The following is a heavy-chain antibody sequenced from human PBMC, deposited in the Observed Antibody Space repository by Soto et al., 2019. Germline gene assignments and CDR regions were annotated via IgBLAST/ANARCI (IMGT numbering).Heavy chain of an antibody. Sequence: GASVKVSCKASGGTFSSYAISWVRQAPGQGLEWIGGIIPIFGTANYAQKFQGRVTITADKSTSTAYMELSSLRSEDTAVYYCARGRYYDSSGYPWAFDYWGQGTLVTVSS. V-gene: IGHV1-69*06. CDR1: GGTFSSYA. D-gene: IGHD3-22*01. CDR3: ARGRYYDSSGYPWAFDY. CDR2: IIPIFGTA. J-gene: IGHJ4*02.